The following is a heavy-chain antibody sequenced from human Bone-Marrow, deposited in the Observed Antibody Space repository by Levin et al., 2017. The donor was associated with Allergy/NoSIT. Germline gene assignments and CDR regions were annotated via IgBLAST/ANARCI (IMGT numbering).Heavy chain of an antibody. V-gene: IGHV4-34*01. CDR3: ARGGYGDYPFDY. CDR2: INHSGST. J-gene: IGHJ4*02. Sequence: SETLSLTCAVYGGSFSGYYWSWIRQPPGKGLEWMGEINHSGSTNYNPSLKSRVTISVDTSKKQFSLKLSSVTAADTAVYYCARGGYGDYPFDYWGQGTLVTVSS. CDR1: GGSFSGYY. D-gene: IGHD4-17*01.